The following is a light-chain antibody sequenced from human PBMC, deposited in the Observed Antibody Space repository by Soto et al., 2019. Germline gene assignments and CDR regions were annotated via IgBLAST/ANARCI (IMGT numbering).Light chain of an antibody. CDR2: KAS. V-gene: IGKV1-5*03. CDR1: QSISSW. J-gene: IGKJ1*01. CDR3: QQYNSYWT. Sequence: DTELIKTPSTLSASVGDRVTITCRASQSISSWLAWYQQKPGKAPKLLIYKASSLESGVPSRFSGSGSGTEFTLTISSLQPDDFATYYCQQYNSYWTFGQGTKVE.